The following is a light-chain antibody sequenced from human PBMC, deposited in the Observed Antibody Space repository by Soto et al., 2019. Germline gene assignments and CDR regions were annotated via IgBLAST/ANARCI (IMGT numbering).Light chain of an antibody. CDR3: QQYNNWPFT. J-gene: IGKJ3*01. CDR2: GAS. V-gene: IGKV3-15*01. Sequence: EIVMTQSPATLSVSPGERATLSCRASQSISSNLAWYQQKPGQAPRLLIYGASTRATGIPATFSGSGSGTDFTLTISTLKSEDFAVYYCQQYNNWPFTFGPGTKVDIK. CDR1: QSISSN.